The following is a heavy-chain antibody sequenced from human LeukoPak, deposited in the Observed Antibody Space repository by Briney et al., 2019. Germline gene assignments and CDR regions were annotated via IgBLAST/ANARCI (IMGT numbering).Heavy chain of an antibody. D-gene: IGHD6-13*01. CDR1: GGSISSYY. CDR3: ARAVEQLVLYYYYYYTDV. CDR2: IYTSGST. Sequence: SETLSLTCTVSGGSISSYYWSWIRQPAGKGLEWIGRIYTSGSTNYNPSLKSRVTISVGTSKNQFSLKLSSVTAADTAVYYCARAVEQLVLYYYYYYTDVWGKGTTVTVS. J-gene: IGHJ6*03. V-gene: IGHV4-4*07.